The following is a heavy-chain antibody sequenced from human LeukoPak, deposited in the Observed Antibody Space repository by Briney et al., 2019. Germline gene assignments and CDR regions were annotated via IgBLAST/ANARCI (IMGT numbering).Heavy chain of an antibody. CDR1: GGSISSSSYY. CDR2: IYYSGST. Sequence: SGTLSLTCTVSGGSISSSSYYWGWIRQPPGKGLEWIGSIYYSGSTYYNPSLKGRVTISVDTSKNQFSLKLSSVTAADTAVYYCAEEVVVAAGSDAFDIWGQGTMVTVSS. D-gene: IGHD2-15*01. V-gene: IGHV4-39*01. J-gene: IGHJ3*02. CDR3: AEEVVVAAGSDAFDI.